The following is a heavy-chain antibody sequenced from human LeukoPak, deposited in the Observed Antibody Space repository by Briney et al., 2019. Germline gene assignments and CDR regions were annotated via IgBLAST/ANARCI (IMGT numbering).Heavy chain of an antibody. V-gene: IGHV3-23*01. CDR1: GFTFSSYA. D-gene: IGHD3-3*01. J-gene: IGHJ6*03. CDR3: AKGSSPPGYYDFSYYYYMDV. Sequence: PGGSLRLSCAASGFTFSSYAMSWVRQAPGKGLEWVSGISGSGGSTYYADSVKGRFTISRDNSKNTLYLQMNSLRAEDTAVYYCAKGSSPPGYYDFSYYYYMDVWGKGTTVTVSS. CDR2: ISGSGGST.